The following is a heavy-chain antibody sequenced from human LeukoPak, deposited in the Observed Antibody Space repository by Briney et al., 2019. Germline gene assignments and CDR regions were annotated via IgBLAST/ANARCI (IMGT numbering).Heavy chain of an antibody. CDR2: MNPNSGNT. CDR3: ARSRGYDFWSGFEVGYAGYYYMDV. V-gene: IGHV1-8*01. CDR1: GYTFTSYD. J-gene: IGHJ6*03. D-gene: IGHD3-3*01. Sequence: ASVKVSCKASGYTFTSYDINWVRQATGQGLEWMGWMNPNSGNTGYAQKFQGRVTMTRNTSISTAYMELSSLRSEDTAVYYCARSRGYDFWSGFEVGYAGYYYMDVWGKGTTVTVSS.